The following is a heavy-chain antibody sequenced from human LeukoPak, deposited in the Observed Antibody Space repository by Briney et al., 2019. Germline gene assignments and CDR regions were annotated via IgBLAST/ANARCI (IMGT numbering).Heavy chain of an antibody. Sequence: GGSLRLSCAASGFTFSSYWMSWVRQAPGKGLEWVANIKQDGSEKYYVDSVKGRFTISRDNAKNSLYLQMNSLRAEDTAVYYCARDLVAGHYYFYGMDVWGQGTTVTVSS. J-gene: IGHJ6*02. V-gene: IGHV3-7*01. CDR3: ARDLVAGHYYFYGMDV. CDR1: GFTFSSYW. CDR2: IKQDGSEK. D-gene: IGHD6-19*01.